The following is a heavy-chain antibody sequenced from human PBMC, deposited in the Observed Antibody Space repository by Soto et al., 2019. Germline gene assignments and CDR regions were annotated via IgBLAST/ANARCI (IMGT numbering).Heavy chain of an antibody. CDR3: ARDVSGHDNYETMGYYFDH. J-gene: IGHJ4*02. Sequence: QVQLSQFGAEVKKPGASVKVSCKASGYSFTNFHIHWVRQAPGQGLEWMGMIDPSGGLTRDAQRHQGRSTMSRAASTRTIYMEWRSLTSEDTAVYYCARDVSGHDNYETMGYYFDHWGQGTLVTVSS. CDR2: IDPSGGLT. D-gene: IGHD3-10*01. CDR1: GYSFTNFH. V-gene: IGHV1-46*01.